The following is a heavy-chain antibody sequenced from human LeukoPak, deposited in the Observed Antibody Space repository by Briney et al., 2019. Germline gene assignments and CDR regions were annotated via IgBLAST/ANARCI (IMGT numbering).Heavy chain of an antibody. CDR2: IYYSGST. D-gene: IGHD3-22*01. V-gene: IGHV4-39*01. CDR3: ARLDSSGYYQFDC. CDR1: GASISSRSYY. J-gene: IGHJ4*02. Sequence: ASETLSLTCTVSGASISSRSYYWGWIRQPPGKGLEWIGSIYYSGSTYYTPSLKSRVTISVDTSKNQFSLKLNSVTAADTAVYYCARLDSSGYYQFDCWGQGTLVTVSS.